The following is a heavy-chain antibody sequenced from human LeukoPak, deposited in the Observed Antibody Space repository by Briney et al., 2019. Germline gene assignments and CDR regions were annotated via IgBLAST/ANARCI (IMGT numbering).Heavy chain of an antibody. CDR1: GGSISSYY. J-gene: IGHJ4*02. Sequence: NPSETLSLTCTVSGGSISSYYWSWIRQPPGKGLEWIGYIYYSGSTNYNPSLKSRVTISVDKSKNQFSLKLSSVTAADTAVYYCARVLVRGVIIGPIDYWGQGTLVTVSS. D-gene: IGHD3-10*01. V-gene: IGHV4-59*12. CDR2: IYYSGST. CDR3: ARVLVRGVIIGPIDY.